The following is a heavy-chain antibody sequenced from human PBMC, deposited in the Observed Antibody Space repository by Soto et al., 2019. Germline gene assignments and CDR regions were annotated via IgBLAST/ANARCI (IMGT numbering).Heavy chain of an antibody. V-gene: IGHV3-23*01. CDR3: EKAYFVWASEQPYYFDY. J-gene: IGHJ4*02. Sequence: EVQLLDSGGGLVQPGGSLRLSCAASGFTFSNYAMTWVRQGPGKGLEWVAGISGSGGRSYYADSVKGRFTISRDNSKNTLYSQMNSLRAEDTAVYYGEKAYFVWASEQPYYFDYWGQGTLVTVSS. CDR1: GFTFSNYA. CDR2: ISGSGGRS. D-gene: IGHD3-16*01.